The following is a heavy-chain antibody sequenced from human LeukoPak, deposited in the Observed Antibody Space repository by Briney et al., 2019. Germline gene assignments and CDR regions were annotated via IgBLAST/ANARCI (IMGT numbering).Heavy chain of an antibody. CDR1: GGTFSSYA. Sequence: SVSVSCKASGGTFSSYAISWVRQAPGQGLEWMGGIIPFFGTANYAQKFQGRVTITADESTSTAYMELSSLRSEDTAVYYCARGFITYYYDSSGYYVFDYWGQGTLVTVCS. V-gene: IGHV1-69*01. D-gene: IGHD3-22*01. CDR3: ARGFITYYYDSSGYYVFDY. J-gene: IGHJ4*02. CDR2: IIPFFGTA.